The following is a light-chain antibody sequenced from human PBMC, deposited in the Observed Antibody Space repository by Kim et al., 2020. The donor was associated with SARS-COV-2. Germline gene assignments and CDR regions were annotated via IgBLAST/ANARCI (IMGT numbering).Light chain of an antibody. V-gene: IGLV3-21*04. Sequence: SYELTQPPSVSVAPGRTARITCGGNNIGRKSVHWYQEKPGQAPVLVIYYDSDRPSGIPERFSGSNSGNTATLTISRVEAGDEADYYCQVWDSSSDHRCVF. J-gene: IGLJ1*01. CDR1: NIGRKS. CDR2: YDS. CDR3: QVWDSSSDHRCV.